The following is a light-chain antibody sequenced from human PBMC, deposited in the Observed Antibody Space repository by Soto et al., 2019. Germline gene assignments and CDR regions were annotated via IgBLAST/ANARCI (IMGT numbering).Light chain of an antibody. CDR1: TGAVTSGYY. CDR2: STS. Sequence: VVTQEPSLTVSPGGTVTLTCASSTGAVTSGYYPNWFQQKPGQAPRALIYSTSDKYSWTPARFSGSLLGDKAALTLSGVQPEDEADYYCLLYSGGTVVFGGGTKLTVL. V-gene: IGLV7-43*01. CDR3: LLYSGGTVV. J-gene: IGLJ2*01.